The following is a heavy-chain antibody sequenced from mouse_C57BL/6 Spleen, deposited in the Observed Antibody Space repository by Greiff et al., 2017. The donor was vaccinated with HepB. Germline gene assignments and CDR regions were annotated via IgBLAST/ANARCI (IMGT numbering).Heavy chain of an antibody. CDR2: ISYDGSN. J-gene: IGHJ4*01. Sequence: ESGPGLVKPSQSLSLTCSVTGYSITSGYYWNWIRQFPGNKLEWMGYISYDGSNNYNPSLKNRISITRDTSKNQFFLKLNSVTTEDTATYYCASVYSNYDAMDYWGQGTSVTVSS. D-gene: IGHD2-5*01. CDR3: ASVYSNYDAMDY. CDR1: GYSITSGYY. V-gene: IGHV3-6*01.